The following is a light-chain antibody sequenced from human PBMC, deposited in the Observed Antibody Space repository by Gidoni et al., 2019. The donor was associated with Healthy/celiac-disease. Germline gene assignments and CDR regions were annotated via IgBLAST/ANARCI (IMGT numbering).Light chain of an antibody. CDR1: VLAKTD. Sequence: SYELTQPSSVSVSPGQTARITCSGDVLAKTDARLFQQKPGQAPVLVIYKDSERPSAIPERFSGSSSGTTVTLTISGAQVEDKADYYCYSAADNNVVFGGGTKLTV. J-gene: IGLJ2*01. V-gene: IGLV3-27*01. CDR3: YSAADNNVV. CDR2: KDS.